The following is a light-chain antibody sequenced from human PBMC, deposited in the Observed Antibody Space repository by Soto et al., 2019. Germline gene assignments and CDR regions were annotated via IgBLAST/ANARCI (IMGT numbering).Light chain of an antibody. CDR3: CSYAGSSTYV. V-gene: IGLV2-23*01. J-gene: IGLJ1*01. Sequence: QSVLTQPASVSGSPGQSITISCTGTNSDVGTYNLVSWYQQHPGKAPKLMIYEGNKRPSGVSNRFSGSKSGNTASLTISGLQAEDEADYYCCSYAGSSTYVFGTGTKVTVL. CDR2: EGN. CDR1: NSDVGTYNL.